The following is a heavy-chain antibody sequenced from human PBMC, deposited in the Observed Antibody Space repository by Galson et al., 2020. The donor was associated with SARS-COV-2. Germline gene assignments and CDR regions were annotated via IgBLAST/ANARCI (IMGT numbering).Heavy chain of an antibody. D-gene: IGHD6-13*01. CDR2: IYYSGST. J-gene: IGHJ1*01. CDR1: GGSISSYY. CDR3: ARGHSSSWYFPLFQH. V-gene: IGHV4-59*01. Sequence: ASETLSLTCTVSGGSISSYYWSWIRQPPGKGLEWIGYIYYSGSTNYNPSLKSRVTISVDTSKNQFSLKLSSVTAADTAVYYCARGHSSSWYFPLFQHWGQGTLVTVSS.